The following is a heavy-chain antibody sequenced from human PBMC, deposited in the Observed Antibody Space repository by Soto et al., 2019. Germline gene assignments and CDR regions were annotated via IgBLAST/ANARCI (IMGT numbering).Heavy chain of an antibody. Sequence: QVHLVQSGAAVKKPGSSVKVSCKASGGTFSSYAISWVRQAPGQGLEWMGGIIPIFGTANYAQKFQGRVTITADESTSTAYMELSSLRSEDTAVYYCARAVVVVAATDDYYYGMDVWGQGTTVTVSS. CDR3: ARAVVVVAATDDYYYGMDV. D-gene: IGHD2-15*01. CDR1: GGTFSSYA. J-gene: IGHJ6*02. V-gene: IGHV1-69*12. CDR2: IIPIFGTA.